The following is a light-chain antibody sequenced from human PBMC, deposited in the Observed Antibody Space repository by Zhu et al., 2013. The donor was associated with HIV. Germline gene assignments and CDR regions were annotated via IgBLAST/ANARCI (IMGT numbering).Light chain of an antibody. Sequence: EIVLTQSPGTLSLSPGESATLSCRASPSASTSYFAWYQVKPGQPPRLLITGSSNRATGIPDRFSGSGSGTDFTLTISRLEPEDFAVYYCQQYGSSPRTFGQGTKVEIK. J-gene: IGKJ1*01. CDR1: PSASTSY. CDR2: GSS. CDR3: QQYGSSPRT. V-gene: IGKV3-20*01.